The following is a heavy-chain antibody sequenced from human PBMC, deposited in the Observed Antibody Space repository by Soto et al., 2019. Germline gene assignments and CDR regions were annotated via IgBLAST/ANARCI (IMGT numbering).Heavy chain of an antibody. CDR3: VCDDNRRY. D-gene: IGHD1-1*01. Sequence: EVQLVESGGGLVKPGGSLRLSCAGSGFSFSTSTLNWVRQAPGKGLEFVSSIGRTGIDRYYIDSVKGRFTISRDNAQNSLYLKMNSLRAEDTALYYCVCDDNRRYWGQGTLVTVSS. J-gene: IGHJ4*02. CDR1: GFSFSTST. CDR2: IGRTGIDR. V-gene: IGHV3-21*01.